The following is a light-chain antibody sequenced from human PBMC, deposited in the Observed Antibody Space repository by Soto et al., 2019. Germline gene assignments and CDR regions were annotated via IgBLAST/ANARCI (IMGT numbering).Light chain of an antibody. J-gene: IGKJ1*01. CDR3: QQGFSLPWT. CDR2: AAS. CDR1: QDIKNY. V-gene: IGKV1-39*01. Sequence: DIQVTHSPSSLSASVGDRVTISCRASQDIKNYLNWYQRKPGTAPRLLIYAASILHSGVPSTFSASGSGTDFALNISSLQADDFGTYYCQQGFSLPWTFGQGTKVEVK.